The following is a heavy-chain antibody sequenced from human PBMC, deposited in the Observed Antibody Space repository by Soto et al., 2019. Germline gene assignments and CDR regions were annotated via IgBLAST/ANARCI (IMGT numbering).Heavy chain of an antibody. V-gene: IGHV4-34*01. CDR3: ARGKGVLLWFGELFGFDY. D-gene: IGHD3-10*01. CDR2: INHSGST. CDR1: GGSFSGYY. J-gene: IGHJ4*02. Sequence: SETLSLTCAVYGGSFSGYYWSWIRQPPGKGLEWIGEINHSGSTNYNPSLKSRVTISVDTSKNQFSLKLSSVTAADTAVYYCARGKGVLLWFGELFGFDYWGQGTLVTVS.